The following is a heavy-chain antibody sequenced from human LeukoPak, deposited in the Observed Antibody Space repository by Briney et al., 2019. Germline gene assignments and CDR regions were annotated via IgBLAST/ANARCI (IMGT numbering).Heavy chain of an antibody. Sequence: PGGSLRLSCAASGFSFSSYWMTWVRQVPGEGPEWVANIKEDGSVKYHADSVKGRFTISRDNAKSSLYLQMNSLRAEDTAVYYCARDAVRGGDCDFWGQGTLVTVSS. CDR2: IKEDGSVK. J-gene: IGHJ4*02. V-gene: IGHV3-7*01. D-gene: IGHD2-21*02. CDR3: ARDAVRGGDCDF. CDR1: GFSFSSYW.